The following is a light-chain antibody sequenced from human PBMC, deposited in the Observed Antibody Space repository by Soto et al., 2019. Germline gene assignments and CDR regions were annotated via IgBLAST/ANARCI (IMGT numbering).Light chain of an antibody. CDR2: DDK. J-gene: IGLJ2*01. V-gene: IGLV3-21*02. Sequence: SSELTQPPSVSVAPGQTARLTCGGNNIGIKNVHWYQQKPGQAPVLVVYDDKDRPSGIPERFSGSNSENTATLTISRVEAGDEADYYCQVWDSDSDHPVFGGGTKLTVL. CDR3: QVWDSDSDHPV. CDR1: NIGIKN.